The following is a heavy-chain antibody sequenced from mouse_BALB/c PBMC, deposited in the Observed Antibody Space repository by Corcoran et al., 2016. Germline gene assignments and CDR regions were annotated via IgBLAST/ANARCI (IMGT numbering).Heavy chain of an antibody. CDR2: ISYDGSN. D-gene: IGHD1-1*01. CDR3: ARGETGYGSSPAWFAY. V-gene: IGHV3-6*02. Sequence: DVQLQESGPGLVKPSQSLSLTCSVTGYSITSGYYWNWIRQFPGNKLEWMGYISYDGSNNYNPSLKNRISITRDTSKNQFFLKLNSVTTEDTATYYCARGETGYGSSPAWFAYWGQGTLVTVSA. CDR1: GYSITSGYY. J-gene: IGHJ3*01.